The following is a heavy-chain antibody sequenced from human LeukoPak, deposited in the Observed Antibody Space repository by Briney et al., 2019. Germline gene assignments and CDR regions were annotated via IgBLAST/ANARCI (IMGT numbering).Heavy chain of an antibody. CDR2: IYHSGST. CDR1: GGSISSGGYS. J-gene: IGHJ5*02. Sequence: SETLSLTCAVSGGSISSGGYSWSWIRQPPGTGLEWIGYIYHSGSTYYNPSLKSRVTISVDRSKNQFSLKLSSVTAADTAVYYCARARRVRGVPLDPWGQRTLVTVSS. V-gene: IGHV4-30-2*01. D-gene: IGHD3-10*01. CDR3: ARARRVRGVPLDP.